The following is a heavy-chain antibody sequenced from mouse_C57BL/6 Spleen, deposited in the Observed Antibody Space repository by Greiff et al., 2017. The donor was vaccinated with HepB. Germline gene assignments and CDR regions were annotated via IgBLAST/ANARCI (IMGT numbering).Heavy chain of an antibody. Sequence: QVQVQQSGPELVKPGASVKISCKASGYAFSSSWMNWVKQRPGKGLEWIGRIYPGDGDTNYNGKFKGKATLTADKSSSAAYMQLSSLTSEDSAVYFCAGEVLSSFAYWGQGTLVTVSA. CDR2: IYPGDGDT. CDR3: AGEVLSSFAY. J-gene: IGHJ3*01. CDR1: GYAFSSSW. D-gene: IGHD6-2*01. V-gene: IGHV1-82*01.